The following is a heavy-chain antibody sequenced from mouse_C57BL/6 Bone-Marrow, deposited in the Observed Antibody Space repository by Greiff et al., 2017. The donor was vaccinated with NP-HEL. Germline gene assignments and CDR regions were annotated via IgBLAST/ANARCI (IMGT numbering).Heavy chain of an antibody. V-gene: IGHV1-15*01. D-gene: IGHD2-5*01. J-gene: IGHJ3*01. CDR3: TRAGYYSNYGFAY. CDR2: IDPETGGT. CDR1: GYTFTDYE. Sequence: VKLMESGAELVRPGASVTLSCKASGYTFTDYEMHWVKQTPVHGLEWIGAIDPETGGTAYNQKFKGKALLTADKSSSTAYMELRSLTSEDAAVYYGTRAGYYSNYGFAYWGQGTLVTVSA.